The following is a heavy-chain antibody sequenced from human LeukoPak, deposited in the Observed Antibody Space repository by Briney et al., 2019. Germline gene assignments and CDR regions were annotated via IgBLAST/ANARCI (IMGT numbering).Heavy chain of an antibody. CDR2: ISGDGTIK. CDR3: SRSQFDY. CDR1: GFPFSSYW. J-gene: IGHJ4*02. V-gene: IGHV3-74*03. Sequence: GGSLRLSCEPSGFPFSSYWMLWVRQAPGKGLVWVSRISGDGTIKTYADFVRGRFTISRDNTKNILYLQMNSLRVEDAAIYFCSRSQFDYWGQGVLVTVSS.